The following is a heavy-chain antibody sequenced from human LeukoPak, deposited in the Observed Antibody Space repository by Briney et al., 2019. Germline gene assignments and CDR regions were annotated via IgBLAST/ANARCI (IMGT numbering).Heavy chain of an antibody. CDR3: AKPGYCSSATSCLNWFDP. V-gene: IGHV3-30*18. J-gene: IGHJ5*02. D-gene: IGHD2-2*01. CDR2: ISYDGSDK. CDR1: GFTFSRNA. Sequence: GGSLRLSCVASGFTFSRNAMHWVRQAPCKGPEWVAIISYDGSDKYYADSVKGRFTVSRDNSKNTLYLQMNSLRAEDTAVYYCAKPGYCSSATSCLNWFDPWGQGTLVTVSS.